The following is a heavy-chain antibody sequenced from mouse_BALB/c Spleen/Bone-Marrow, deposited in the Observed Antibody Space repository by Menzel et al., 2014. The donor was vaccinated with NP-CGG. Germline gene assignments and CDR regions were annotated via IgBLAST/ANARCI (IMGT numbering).Heavy chain of an antibody. Sequence: EVQLQQSGAELVKPGASVKLSCTASGFNIKDTYMHWVKQRPEQGLEWIGRIDPANGNTKYDPKFQGKATITADTSSNTAYLQLSSLTSEDTAVYYCASYYYGPYFDYWGQGPTLTVSS. CDR3: ASYYYGPYFDY. D-gene: IGHD1-1*01. V-gene: IGHV14-3*02. J-gene: IGHJ2*01. CDR1: GFNIKDTY. CDR2: IDPANGNT.